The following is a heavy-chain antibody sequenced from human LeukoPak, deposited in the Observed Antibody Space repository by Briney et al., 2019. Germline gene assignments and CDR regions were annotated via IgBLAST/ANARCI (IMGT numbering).Heavy chain of an antibody. CDR2: ISSSGTYV. Sequence: AGGSLRLSCAASGFTFSSYSMNWVRQAPGKGLEWVSSISSSGTYVYYADSVKGRFTISRDNAKNSLPLQMNSLRADDAAVYYCARASSKQLAGYLPDGFDIWGQGTMVTVSS. CDR3: ARASSKQLAGYLPDGFDI. V-gene: IGHV3-21*01. D-gene: IGHD3-9*01. J-gene: IGHJ3*02. CDR1: GFTFSSYS.